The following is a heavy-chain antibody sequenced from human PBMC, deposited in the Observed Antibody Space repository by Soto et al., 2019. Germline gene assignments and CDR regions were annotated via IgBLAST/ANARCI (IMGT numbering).Heavy chain of an antibody. CDR3: ARDHPLVNAFDI. Sequence: QVQLQESGPGLVKPSETLSLTCTVSGGSISSYYWSWIRQPPGKGLEWIGYIYYSGSTNYNPSLKSRVTISVDTSKNQFSLKLSSVTAADTAVYYCARDHPLVNAFDIWGQGTMVTVSS. D-gene: IGHD6-13*01. V-gene: IGHV4-59*01. CDR2: IYYSGST. J-gene: IGHJ3*02. CDR1: GGSISSYY.